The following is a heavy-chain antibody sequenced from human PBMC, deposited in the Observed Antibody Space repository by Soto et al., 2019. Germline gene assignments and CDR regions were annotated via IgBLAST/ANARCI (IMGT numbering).Heavy chain of an antibody. J-gene: IGHJ6*02. CDR3: ARDMGGSGSTTTYYCGMDV. CDR1: GYTFTSYY. D-gene: IGHD3-10*01. CDR2: INPSGGST. V-gene: IGHV1-46*01. Sequence: PSVKVSCKASGYTFTSYYMHWVRQAPGQGLEWMGIINPSGGSTSYAQKFQGRVTMTRDTSTSTVYMELSSLRSEDTAVYYCARDMGGSGSTTTYYCGMDVWGQAITVTVSS.